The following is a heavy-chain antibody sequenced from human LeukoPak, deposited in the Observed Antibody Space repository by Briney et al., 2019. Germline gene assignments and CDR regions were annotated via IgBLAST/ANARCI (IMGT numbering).Heavy chain of an antibody. CDR1: GFTFSSYG. Sequence: PGGSLRLSCAASGFTFSSYGMHWVRQAPGKGLEWVAVISYDGSNKYYADSVKGRFTISRDNSKNTLYLQMNSLRAEDTAVYYCAKNGPSGYLTAEYFQHWGQGTLVTVSS. V-gene: IGHV3-30*18. CDR2: ISYDGSNK. D-gene: IGHD5-12*01. CDR3: AKNGPSGYLTAEYFQH. J-gene: IGHJ1*01.